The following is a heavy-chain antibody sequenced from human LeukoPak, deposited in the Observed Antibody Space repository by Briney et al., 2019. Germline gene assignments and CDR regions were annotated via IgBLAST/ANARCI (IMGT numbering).Heavy chain of an antibody. CDR3: ARVMGSSGYYSINYYGMDV. CDR1: GYTFTSYD. CDR2: MNPNSGNA. Sequence: GASVKVSCKASGYTFTSYDINWVRQATGQGLEWMGWMNPNSGNAGYAQKFQGRVTMTRNTSISTAYMELSSLRSEDTAVYYCARVMGSSGYYSINYYGMDVWGQGTTVTVSS. J-gene: IGHJ6*02. V-gene: IGHV1-8*01. D-gene: IGHD3-22*01.